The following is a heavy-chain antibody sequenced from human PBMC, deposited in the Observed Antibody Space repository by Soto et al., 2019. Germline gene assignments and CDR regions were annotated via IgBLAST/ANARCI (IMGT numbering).Heavy chain of an antibody. CDR1: AFTFRSYA. D-gene: IGHD2-2*01. CDR3: XXXXXLRDCTSTSCLGAFDI. Sequence: EEQLLESGGGLVRPGGSLRLSCAASAFTFRSYAMSWVRQAPGKGLEWVSAITASADTTYYADSVKGRFTISRDNSKNXXXLRXXXXXXXXXXXXXXXXXXXLRDCTSTSCLGAFDIWGQRTMVTVS. V-gene: IGHV3-23*01. J-gene: IGHJ3*02. CDR2: ITASADTT.